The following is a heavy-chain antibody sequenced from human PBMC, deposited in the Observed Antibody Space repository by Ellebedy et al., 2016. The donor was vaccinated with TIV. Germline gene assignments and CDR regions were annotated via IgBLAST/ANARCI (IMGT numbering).Heavy chain of an antibody. CDR2: IDPSDSYT. J-gene: IGHJ4*02. Sequence: GESLKISCKTSGFSFTSSWISWLRQLPGKGQEWMGRIDPSDSYTNYSPSFEGLVSISSEKSINTAYLQWSSLKASDSAMYYCARTFRYSSPAETDFDDWGQGTLVTVSS. V-gene: IGHV5-10-1*01. CDR3: ARTFRYSSPAETDFDD. D-gene: IGHD6-13*01. CDR1: GFSFTSSW.